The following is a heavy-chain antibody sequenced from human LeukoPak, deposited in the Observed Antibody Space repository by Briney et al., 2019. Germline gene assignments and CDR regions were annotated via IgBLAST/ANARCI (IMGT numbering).Heavy chain of an antibody. J-gene: IGHJ4*02. Sequence: GGSLRLSCAASGFTFSSYSMNWVRQAAGKGLEWVSYISSRSSTIYYADSVKGRFTISRDNAKNSLYLQMNSLRDEDTAVYYCACDRDYYDSSGYYNYWGQGTLVTVSS. V-gene: IGHV3-48*02. CDR3: ACDRDYYDSSGYYNY. D-gene: IGHD3-22*01. CDR1: GFTFSSYS. CDR2: ISSRSSTI.